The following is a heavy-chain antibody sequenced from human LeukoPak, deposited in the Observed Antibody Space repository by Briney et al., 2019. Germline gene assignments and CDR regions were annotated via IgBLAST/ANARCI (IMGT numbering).Heavy chain of an antibody. D-gene: IGHD2-15*01. J-gene: IGHJ4*02. CDR1: GYTFTSYG. V-gene: IGHV1-18*01. Sequence: ASVKVSCKASGYTFTSYGISWVRQAPGQGLEWMGWISAYNGNTNYAQKLQGRVTMTTDTSTSTAYMELRSLRSDDTAAYYCARAGYCSGVSCYSAVPGKYWGQGALVTVSS. CDR2: ISAYNGNT. CDR3: ARAGYCSGVSCYSAVPGKY.